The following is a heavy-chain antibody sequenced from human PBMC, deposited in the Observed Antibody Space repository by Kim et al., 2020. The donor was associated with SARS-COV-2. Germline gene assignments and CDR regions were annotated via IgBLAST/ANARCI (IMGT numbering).Heavy chain of an antibody. Sequence: SETLSLTCSVSGGSISSSKYYWGWIRQPPGKGLEWIGSIYYSGSTHYNPSLKSRVTISLDTSKNQFSRKLSSVTAADTAGYYGARDATLVGNFQHWGPGTLVTVSS. CDR3: ARDATLVGNFQH. D-gene: IGHD3-10*01. V-gene: IGHV4-39*02. J-gene: IGHJ1*01. CDR1: GGSISSSKYY. CDR2: IYYSGST.